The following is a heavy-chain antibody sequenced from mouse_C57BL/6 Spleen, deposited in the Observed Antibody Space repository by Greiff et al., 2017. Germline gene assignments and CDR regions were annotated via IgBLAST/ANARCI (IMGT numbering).Heavy chain of an antibody. CDR3: ARSLYVSYAMDY. CDR2: IDPSDSYT. CDR1: GYTFTSYW. Sequence: VQLQQSGAELVMPGASVKLSCKASGYTFTSYWMHWVKQRPGQGLEWIGEIDPSDSYTNHNQKFKGKSTLTVDKSSSTAYMQLSSLTSEDSAVYYCARSLYVSYAMDYWGQGTSVTVSS. D-gene: IGHD1-1*01. J-gene: IGHJ4*01. V-gene: IGHV1-69*01.